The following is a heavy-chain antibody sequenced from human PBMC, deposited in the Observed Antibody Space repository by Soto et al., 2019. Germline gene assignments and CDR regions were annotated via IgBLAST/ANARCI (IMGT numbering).Heavy chain of an antibody. CDR3: ARETSYDFWSGPQTMDV. CDR2: VHYDGTKK. CDR1: GFTFSSYW. D-gene: IGHD3-3*01. J-gene: IGHJ6*02. V-gene: IGHV3-33*08. Sequence: GGSLRLSWAASGFTFSSYWMSWVRQAPGKGLEWVAVVHYDGTKKYYAESVRGRFTISRDNSENILYLQMNSLRPDDTAVYFCARETSYDFWSGPQTMDVWGQGTTVTVSS.